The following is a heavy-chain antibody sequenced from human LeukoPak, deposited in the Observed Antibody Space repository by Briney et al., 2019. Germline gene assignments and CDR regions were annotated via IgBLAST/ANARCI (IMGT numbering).Heavy chain of an antibody. J-gene: IGHJ5*02. CDR3: AREGAAGLEWSFNWFDP. D-gene: IGHD3-3*01. V-gene: IGHV1-2*02. CDR1: GYTFTDYY. Sequence: VASVKVSCKASGYTFTDYYMHWVRQAPGQGFEWLGWINPNSGDTNYAQKFLGRVTMTRDTSISTAYMELNRLRSDDTAVYYCAREGAAGLEWSFNWFDPWGQGIMVTVSS. CDR2: INPNSGDT.